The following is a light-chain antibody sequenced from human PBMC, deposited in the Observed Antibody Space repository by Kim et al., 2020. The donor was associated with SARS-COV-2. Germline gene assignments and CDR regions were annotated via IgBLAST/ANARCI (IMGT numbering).Light chain of an antibody. J-gene: IGLJ7*01. CDR1: SGHNSYA. CDR2: LNSDGSH. Sequence: SVKLTCTLSSGHNSYAIAWHQQQPEKGPRYLMKLNSDGSHAKGDGIPDRFSGSSSGAERYLTISSLQSEDEADYYCQTWGTGILVFGGGTQLTVL. V-gene: IGLV4-69*01. CDR3: QTWGTGILV.